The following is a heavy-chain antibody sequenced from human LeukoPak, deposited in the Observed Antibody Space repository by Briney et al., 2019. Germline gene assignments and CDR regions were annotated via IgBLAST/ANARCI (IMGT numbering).Heavy chain of an antibody. CDR1: GFTFGDYA. D-gene: IGHD6-19*01. V-gene: IGHV3-49*03. CDR3: TRSRQWLLYYFDY. J-gene: IGHJ4*02. Sequence: GGSLRLSCTASGFTFGDYAMSWFRQAPGKGLEWVGFIRSKAYGGTTEYAASVKGRFTISRDDSKSIAYLQMNSLKTEDTAVYYCTRSRQWLLYYFDYWGQGTLVTVSS. CDR2: IRSKAYGGTT.